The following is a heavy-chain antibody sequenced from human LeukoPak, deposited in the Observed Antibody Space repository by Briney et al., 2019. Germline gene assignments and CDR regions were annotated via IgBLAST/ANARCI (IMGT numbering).Heavy chain of an antibody. V-gene: IGHV4-59*01. D-gene: IGHD3/OR15-3a*01. J-gene: IGHJ3*02. CDR3: ARGTGKWDAFDI. Sequence: SETLSLTCTVSGGSISSYYWTWIRQPPGKGLEWVGYIYYSGSTNYNPTLKSRVTISADTSKNQFSLKLSSVTAADTAVYYCARGTGKWDAFDIWGQGTMVTVSS. CDR1: GGSISSYY. CDR2: IYYSGST.